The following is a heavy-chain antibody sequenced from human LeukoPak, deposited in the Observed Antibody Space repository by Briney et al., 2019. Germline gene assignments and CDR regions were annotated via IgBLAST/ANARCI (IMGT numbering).Heavy chain of an antibody. Sequence: SETLSLTCAVYGGSFSGYYWSWIRQPPGKGLEWIGEINHSGSTNYNPSLKSRVTISVDKSKNQFSLKLSSVTAADTAVYYCARGVVVAATGFDYWGQGTLVTVSS. CDR3: ARGVVVAATGFDY. CDR1: GGSFSGYY. V-gene: IGHV4-34*01. D-gene: IGHD2-15*01. CDR2: INHSGST. J-gene: IGHJ4*02.